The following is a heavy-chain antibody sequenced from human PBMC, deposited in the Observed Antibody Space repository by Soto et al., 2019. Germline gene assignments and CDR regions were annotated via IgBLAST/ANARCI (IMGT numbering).Heavy chain of an antibody. CDR1: GGYISSAGSF. D-gene: IGHD6-6*01. Sequence: QVQLQESGPGLMKPSQTLSLTCTVSGGYISSAGSFWSWVRPLPGKGLEWIGYMSHSETTHYNSSLKSRVSSSIGTSKNEFSVNQGSVTAADTAGYDGARGESRPDWFDSWGPGTLVIVSS. V-gene: IGHV4-31*03. CDR2: MSHSETT. J-gene: IGHJ5*01. CDR3: ARGESRPDWFDS.